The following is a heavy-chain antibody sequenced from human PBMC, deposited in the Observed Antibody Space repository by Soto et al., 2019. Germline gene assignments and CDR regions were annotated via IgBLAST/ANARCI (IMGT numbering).Heavy chain of an antibody. CDR1: GYTFTSYG. D-gene: IGHD1-1*01. CDR2: ISAHNGNT. J-gene: IGHJ4*02. CDR3: ARGRYGDY. Sequence: QVRLVQSGAEVKKPGASVKVSCKGSGYTFTSYGITWVRQAPGQGLEWMGWISAHNGNTNYAQKLQGRVTVTRDTSTSNAYMELRSLRSDDRAVYYCARGRYGDYWGQGALVTVSS. V-gene: IGHV1-18*01.